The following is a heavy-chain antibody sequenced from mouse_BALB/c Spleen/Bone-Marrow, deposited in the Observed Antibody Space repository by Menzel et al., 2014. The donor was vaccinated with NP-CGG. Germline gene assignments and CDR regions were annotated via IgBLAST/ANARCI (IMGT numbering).Heavy chain of an antibody. CDR1: GFSLTSYG. D-gene: IGHD1-2*01. Sequence: QVQLPQSGPGLVQHSQSLSITCTDSGFSLTSYGVHWVRQSPGKGLEWLGVIWSGGSTDYNAAFICRLSISKDNSKSQVFFKMNSLQADDTAIYYCARNWGYGYLFYVMDYWRQSTSVPVSS. V-gene: IGHV2-4-1*01. CDR3: ARNWGYGYLFYVMDY. CDR2: IWSGGST. J-gene: IGHJ4*01.